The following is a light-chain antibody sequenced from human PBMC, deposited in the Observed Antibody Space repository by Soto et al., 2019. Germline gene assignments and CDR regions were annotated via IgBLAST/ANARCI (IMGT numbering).Light chain of an antibody. CDR2: AAS. CDR1: QGISSY. V-gene: IGKV1-9*01. CDR3: QQLNSYPRLT. J-gene: IGKJ4*01. Sequence: DIQLTQSPSFLSASVGDRVTITCRASQGISSYLAWYQQKPGKAPKLLIYAASTLSSGVPSRFSGSGSGTEVTLTIISLQPEDFATYYCQQLNSYPRLTFGGGTKVEIK.